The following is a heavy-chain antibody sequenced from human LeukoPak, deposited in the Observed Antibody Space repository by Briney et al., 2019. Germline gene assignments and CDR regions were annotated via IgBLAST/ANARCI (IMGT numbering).Heavy chain of an antibody. V-gene: IGHV4-39*01. CDR1: GDSINSRSFY. CDR2: IYYDGGA. Sequence: PSETLSLTCTVSGDSINSRSFYWGWIRQPPGKRLEWIGTIYYDGGANYNPSLKSRVTMPVDTPENRFSLKLTSVTAADTAVYYCAVSAYYTGSWFDPWGQGTLVTVSS. D-gene: IGHD3-3*01. CDR3: AVSAYYTGSWFDP. J-gene: IGHJ5*02.